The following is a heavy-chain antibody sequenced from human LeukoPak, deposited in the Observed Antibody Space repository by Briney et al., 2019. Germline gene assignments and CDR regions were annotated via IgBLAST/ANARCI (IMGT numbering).Heavy chain of an antibody. D-gene: IGHD3-16*02. J-gene: IGHJ4*02. CDR3: AKDRNVWGTYPLYFDY. Sequence: GGSLRLSCAASGFTFSTYAMRWVRQAPGKGLEWVAFIRYDGNNKDYADSVKGPFTISRDNSKNTLYLQMSSLRPEDTAVYYCAKDRNVWGTYPLYFDYWGQGTLVTVSS. V-gene: IGHV3-30*02. CDR1: GFTFSTYA. CDR2: IRYDGNNK.